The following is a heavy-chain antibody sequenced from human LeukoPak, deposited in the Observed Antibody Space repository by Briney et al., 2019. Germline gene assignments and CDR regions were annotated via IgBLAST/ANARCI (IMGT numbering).Heavy chain of an antibody. CDR1: GFTFSSYA. Sequence: PGGSLRLSCATSGFTFSSYAMSWVRQAPGKGLEWVSAISGSGGSTYYADSVKGRFTISRDNSKNTLSLQMSSLRAEETAVYYCAKVDSSGWYGGVAFDIWGQGTVVIVCS. D-gene: IGHD6-19*01. CDR2: ISGSGGST. V-gene: IGHV3-23*01. J-gene: IGHJ3*02. CDR3: AKVDSSGWYGGVAFDI.